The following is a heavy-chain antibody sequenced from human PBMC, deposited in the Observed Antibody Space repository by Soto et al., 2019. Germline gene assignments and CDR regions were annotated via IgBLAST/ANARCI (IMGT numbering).Heavy chain of an antibody. CDR1: GFTFSSYA. V-gene: IGHV3-30-3*01. Sequence: QVQLVESGGGVVQPGRSLRLSCAASGFTFSSYAMHWVRQAPGKGLEWVAVISYDGSNKYYADSVKGRFTISRDNSKNTLYLQMNSLRAEDTAVYYCAKSPGWGQGTLVTVSS. D-gene: IGHD7-27*01. CDR3: AKSPG. CDR2: ISYDGSNK. J-gene: IGHJ4*02.